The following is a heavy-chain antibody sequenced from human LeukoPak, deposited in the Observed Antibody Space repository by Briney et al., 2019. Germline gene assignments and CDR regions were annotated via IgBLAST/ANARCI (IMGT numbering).Heavy chain of an antibody. D-gene: IGHD1-14*01. CDR2: IYYSGST. CDR3: ARAGGYYYGMDV. V-gene: IGHV4-59*12. J-gene: IGHJ6*04. Sequence: SETLSLTCTVSGGSISSYYWSWIRQPPGKGLEWIGYIYYSGSTNYNPSLKSRVTISVDTSKNQFSLKLSSVTAADTAVYYCARAGGYYYGMDVWGKGTTVTVSS. CDR1: GGSISSYY.